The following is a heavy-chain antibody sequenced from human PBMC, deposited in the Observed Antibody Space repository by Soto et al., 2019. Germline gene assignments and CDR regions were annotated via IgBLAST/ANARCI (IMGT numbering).Heavy chain of an antibody. Sequence: QVQLVESGGGVVQPGRSLRLSCAASGFTFSSYGMHWVRQAPGKGLEWVAVIWYDGSNKYYADSVKGRFTISRDNSKNTLYLQMNSLRAEDTAVYYCARDIVVTDMYYYYGMDVWGQGTTVTVSS. CDR1: GFTFSSYG. D-gene: IGHD2-21*02. CDR3: ARDIVVTDMYYYYGMDV. CDR2: IWYDGSNK. V-gene: IGHV3-33*01. J-gene: IGHJ6*02.